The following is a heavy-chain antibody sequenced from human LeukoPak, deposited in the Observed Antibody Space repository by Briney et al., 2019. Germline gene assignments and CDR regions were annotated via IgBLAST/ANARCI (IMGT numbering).Heavy chain of an antibody. CDR2: IKSKTDGGTT. J-gene: IGHJ4*02. Sequence: GGSLRLSCAASGFTFSNAWMSWVRQAPGKGLEWVGRIKSKTDGGTTDYAAPVKGRFTISRDDSKNTLYLQMNSLETEDTAVYYCTTDSSGYYEGYFDYWGQGTLVTVSS. CDR3: TTDSSGYYEGYFDY. CDR1: GFTFSNAW. V-gene: IGHV3-15*01. D-gene: IGHD3-22*01.